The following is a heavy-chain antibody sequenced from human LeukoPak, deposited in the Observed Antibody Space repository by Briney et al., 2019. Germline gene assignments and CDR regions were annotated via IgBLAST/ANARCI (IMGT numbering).Heavy chain of an antibody. CDR3: ARVDTAMGWAFDI. V-gene: IGHV3-74*01. J-gene: IGHJ3*02. D-gene: IGHD5-18*01. CDR2: INSDGRST. Sequence: GGSLRLSCAASGFTFSSYWMHWVRQAPGKGLVWVSRINSDGRSTTYADSVKGRFTISRDNAKNTLYLQMNSLRAEDTAVYYCARVDTAMGWAFDIWGQGTMVTVSS. CDR1: GFTFSSYW.